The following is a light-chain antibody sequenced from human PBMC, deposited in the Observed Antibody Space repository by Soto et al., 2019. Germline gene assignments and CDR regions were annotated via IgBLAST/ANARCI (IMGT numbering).Light chain of an antibody. CDR1: QTIANNF. J-gene: IGKJ2*01. Sequence: EIVLTQSPGTVSSSPGERVTLSCRASQTIANNFLAWYQHRPGQAPRVVVYGASSRATGIPERFSGSGSGTEFTLTISRLEPEDFAVYYWQQYDSSYTLGQGTKLE. CDR2: GAS. V-gene: IGKV3-20*01. CDR3: QQYDSSYT.